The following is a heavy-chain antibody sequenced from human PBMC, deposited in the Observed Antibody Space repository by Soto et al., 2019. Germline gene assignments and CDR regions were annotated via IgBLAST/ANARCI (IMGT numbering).Heavy chain of an antibody. Sequence: QVQLVQSGAEVKKPGASVKVSCKTSGYTFTNYGISWVRQAPGQGPEWMGWISGYHGNTNYAQKLHGRVTMTTDTSTSTAYMEVRSLRSDDTAVYYCARGGSNWSAECFQHWGQGTLVIVSS. V-gene: IGHV1-18*01. CDR2: ISGYHGNT. J-gene: IGHJ1*01. CDR1: GYTFTNYG. CDR3: ARGGSNWSAECFQH. D-gene: IGHD6-13*01.